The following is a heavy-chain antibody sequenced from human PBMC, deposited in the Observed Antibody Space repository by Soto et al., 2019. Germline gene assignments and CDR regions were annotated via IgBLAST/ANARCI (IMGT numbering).Heavy chain of an antibody. J-gene: IGHJ4*02. CDR1: GFTVSNNY. V-gene: IGHV3-66*01. Sequence: EVQLVESGGGLVQPGGSLRLSCAVSGFTVSNNYMKWVRQAPGKGLEWVSLIYSGGGTHYADSVKGRFTTSRDSSKNTLYLQMNSLRVEYTAVIYCTRDPPAVVAGAMWCQGNLVTVSS. CDR3: TRDPPAVVAGAM. CDR2: IYSGGGT. D-gene: IGHD6-19*01.